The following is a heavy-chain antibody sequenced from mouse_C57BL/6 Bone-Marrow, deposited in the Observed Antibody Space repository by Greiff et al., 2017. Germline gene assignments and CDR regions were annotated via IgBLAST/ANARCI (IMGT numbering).Heavy chain of an antibody. D-gene: IGHD3-1*01. CDR3: ALSGFDY. CDR2: ISDGGSYT. CDR1: GFTFSSYA. V-gene: IGHV5-4*03. Sequence: EVKLVESGGGLVKPGGSLKLSCAASGFTFSSYAMSWVRQTPEKRLEWVATISDGGSYTYYPDNVKGRFTISRDNAKNDLYLQMSHLKSEDTAMYCCALSGFDYWGQGTTLTVSS. J-gene: IGHJ2*01.